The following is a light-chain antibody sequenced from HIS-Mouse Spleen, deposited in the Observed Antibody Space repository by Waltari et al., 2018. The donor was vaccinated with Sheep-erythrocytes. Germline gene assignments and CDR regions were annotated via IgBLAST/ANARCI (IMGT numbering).Light chain of an antibody. CDR3: CSYAGSSTPWV. V-gene: IGLV2-23*01. CDR2: EGS. CDR1: RSDFGSYTL. Sequence: QSALTQPASVSGSPGQSITISFTGTRSDFGSYTLVSWYQQHPGKAPKLMIYEGSKRPSGVSNRFSGSKSGNTASLTISEDEADYYCCSYAGSSTPWVFGGGTKLTVL. J-gene: IGLJ3*02.